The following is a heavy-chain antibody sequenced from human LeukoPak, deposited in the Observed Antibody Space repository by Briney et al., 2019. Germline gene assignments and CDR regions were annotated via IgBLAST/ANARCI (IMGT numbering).Heavy chain of an antibody. Sequence: GASVKVSCKASGYTFTGYYMHWVRQAPGQGLEWMGWINPNSGGTNYAQKFQGRVTMTTDTSTSTAYMELRSLRSDDTAVYYCARSYNYYDSSGYYYYFDYWGQGTLVSVSS. V-gene: IGHV1-2*02. CDR1: GYTFTGYY. J-gene: IGHJ4*02. D-gene: IGHD3-22*01. CDR3: ARSYNYYDSSGYYYYFDY. CDR2: INPNSGGT.